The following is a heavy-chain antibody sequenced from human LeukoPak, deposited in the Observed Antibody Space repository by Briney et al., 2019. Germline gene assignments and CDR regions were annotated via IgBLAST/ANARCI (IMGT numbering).Heavy chain of an antibody. Sequence: GGSLRLSCAASGFTFSSYAMHWVRQAPGKGLEWVAVISYDGSNKYYADSVKGRFTISRDNSKNTLYLQMNSLRAEDTAVYYCARDPRYYYDSSGYDLYFDYWGQGTLVTVSS. V-gene: IGHV3-30-3*01. CDR3: ARDPRYYYDSSGYDLYFDY. CDR1: GFTFSSYA. J-gene: IGHJ4*02. D-gene: IGHD3-22*01. CDR2: ISYDGSNK.